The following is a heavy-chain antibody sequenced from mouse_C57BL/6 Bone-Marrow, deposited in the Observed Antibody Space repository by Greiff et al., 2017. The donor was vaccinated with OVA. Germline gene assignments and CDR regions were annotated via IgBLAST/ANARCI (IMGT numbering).Heavy chain of an antibody. D-gene: IGHD1-1*01. CDR1: GFSLTSYG. J-gene: IGHJ4*01. V-gene: IGHV2-2*01. CDR2: IWSGGST. CDR3: ARKITTVVAPYYAMDY. Sequence: VKLVESGPGLVQPSQSLSITCTVSGFSLTSYGVHWVRQSPGKGLEWLGVIWSGGSTDYNAAFISRLSLSKDNSKSHVFFKMNSLQADDTAIYYCARKITTVVAPYYAMDYWGQGTSVTVSS.